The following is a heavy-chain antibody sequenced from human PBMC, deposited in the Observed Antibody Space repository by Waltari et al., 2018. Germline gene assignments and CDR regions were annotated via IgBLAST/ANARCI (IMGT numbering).Heavy chain of an antibody. D-gene: IGHD3-22*01. CDR2: INHSGST. Sequence: QVQLQQWGAGLLKPSETLSLTCAVYGGSFSGYYWSWIRQPPGKGLEWIGEINHSGSTNYNPSLKSRVTISVDTSKNQFSLKLSSVTAADTAVYYCARGLGYYDSSGYFTSGRFDYWGQGTLVTVSS. CDR3: ARGLGYYDSSGYFTSGRFDY. J-gene: IGHJ4*02. V-gene: IGHV4-34*01. CDR1: GGSFSGYY.